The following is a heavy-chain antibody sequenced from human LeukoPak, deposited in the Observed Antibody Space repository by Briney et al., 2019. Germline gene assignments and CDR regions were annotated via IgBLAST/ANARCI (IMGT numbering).Heavy chain of an antibody. V-gene: IGHV1-2*02. J-gene: IGHJ3*02. CDR1: GYTLTGYY. D-gene: IGHD2-21*02. CDR3: ARALQVEVTSIPYLGI. CDR2: INPNSGGT. Sequence: ASVTVSCKASGYTLTGYYMQWVRQAPGQGLEWMGWINPNSGGTNYAQKFQGRVTMTRDTSINKAYMELSRLRSDDTALYYCARALQVEVTSIPYLGIWGQGAMLSVSS.